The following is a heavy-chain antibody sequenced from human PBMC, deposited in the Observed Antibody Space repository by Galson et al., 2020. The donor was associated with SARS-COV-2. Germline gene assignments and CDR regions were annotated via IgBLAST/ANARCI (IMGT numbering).Heavy chain of an antibody. CDR3: ASSPPVKYGTSSGWFDP. CDR2: IYHSGST. D-gene: IGHD6-6*01. Sequence: SETLSITCAVSGGSISSGGYSWSWIRQPPGRGLEWIVYIYHSGSTYYNPSLKSRVSTSLDRSKNQFSLRLSSVTAADTAVYYCASSPPVKYGTSSGWFDPWGQGTLVTVSS. V-gene: IGHV4-30-2*01. CDR1: GGSISSGGYS. J-gene: IGHJ5*02.